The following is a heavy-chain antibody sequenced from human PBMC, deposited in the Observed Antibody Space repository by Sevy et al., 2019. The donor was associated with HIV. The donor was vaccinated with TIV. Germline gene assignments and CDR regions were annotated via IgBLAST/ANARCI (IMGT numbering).Heavy chain of an antibody. D-gene: IGHD3-3*01. CDR3: ARANYDFWSGYYFDY. V-gene: IGHV4-34*01. CDR2: INHSGST. CDR1: GGSFSGYY. J-gene: IGHJ4*02. Sequence: SETLSLTCAVYGGSFSGYYWSWIRQPPGKGLEWIGEINHSGSTNYNPSLKSRVTISVDTSKNQFSLKLSSVTAADTAVYYCARANYDFWSGYYFDYWGQGTLVIVSS.